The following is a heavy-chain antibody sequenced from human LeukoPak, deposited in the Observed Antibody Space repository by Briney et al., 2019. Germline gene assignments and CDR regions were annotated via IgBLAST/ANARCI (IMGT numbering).Heavy chain of an antibody. CDR2: IYYSGST. V-gene: IGHV4-59*01. CDR1: GGSISSYY. Sequence: SGTLCLTCTASGGSISSYYWSWIRQPPGKRLEWIGPIYYSGSTNYNPYLKSRVTISVATSKNQFSLKLSSVTAADTAVYYCASRSSIWSGYQDTLYYFDSWGQGTLVTVSS. D-gene: IGHD3-3*01. CDR3: ASRSSIWSGYQDTLYYFDS. J-gene: IGHJ4*02.